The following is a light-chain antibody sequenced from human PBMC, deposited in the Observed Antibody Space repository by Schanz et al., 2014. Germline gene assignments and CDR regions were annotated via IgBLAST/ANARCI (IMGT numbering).Light chain of an antibody. CDR3: QQYDRYST. CDR1: QSISSW. J-gene: IGKJ1*01. V-gene: IGKV1-5*01. CDR2: HAS. Sequence: DIQMTQSPSSLSASVGDRVTITCRASQSISSWLAWYQQRPGKAPKLLIHHASTLESGVPSRFSGSGSGTELTLPITSLQHDDFATYYCQQYDRYSTFGQGTKVEIK.